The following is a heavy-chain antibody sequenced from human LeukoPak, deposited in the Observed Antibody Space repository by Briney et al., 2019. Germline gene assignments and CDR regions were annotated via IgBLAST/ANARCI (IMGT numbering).Heavy chain of an antibody. CDR3: ARMESWSGSYSVPIDY. J-gene: IGHJ4*02. D-gene: IGHD1-26*01. Sequence: SETLSLTCTLSSDFISSSSYYWRWIRQPPGKGLEWIGSIYYSERTYYNPSLKSRVPMTQHKSKNQFAMKLSSVTAADTAVHYGARMESWSGSYSVPIDYWGQGTLVSVSS. V-gene: IGHV4-39*01. CDR2: IYYSERT. CDR1: SDFISSSSYY.